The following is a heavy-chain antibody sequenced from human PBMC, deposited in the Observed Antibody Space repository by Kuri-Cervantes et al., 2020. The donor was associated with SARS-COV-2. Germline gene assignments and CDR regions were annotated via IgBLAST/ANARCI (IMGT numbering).Heavy chain of an antibody. CDR3: ARDPHITLIRGAYFDL. J-gene: IGHJ2*01. Sequence: GESLKISCAASGFTFSTYSMNWVRQAPGKGLEWVSYISSGSSTIYYADSVKGRFTISRDNARNSLYLQMNSLRAEDTAVYCCARDPHITLIRGAYFDLWGRGTLVTVSS. V-gene: IGHV3-48*01. CDR2: ISSGSSTI. CDR1: GFTFSTYS. D-gene: IGHD3-10*01.